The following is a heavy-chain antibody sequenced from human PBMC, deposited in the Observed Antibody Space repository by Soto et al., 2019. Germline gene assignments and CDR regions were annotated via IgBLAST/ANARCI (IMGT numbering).Heavy chain of an antibody. Sequence: EVQLLEFGGGLVQPGGSLRLSCAASGFTFSAYAMGWVRQAPGKGLEWVSAISGSGDNTYYAQSVKGRFTFSRDNSKNTLYLQMNSLKAEDTAVYYCAKDSGRGGGSVFNYWGQGTLVTVSS. J-gene: IGHJ4*02. CDR1: GFTFSAYA. CDR3: AKDSGRGGGSVFNY. CDR2: ISGSGDNT. V-gene: IGHV3-23*01. D-gene: IGHD2-15*01.